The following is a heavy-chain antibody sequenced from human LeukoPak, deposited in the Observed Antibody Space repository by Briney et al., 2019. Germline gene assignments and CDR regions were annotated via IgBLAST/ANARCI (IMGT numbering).Heavy chain of an antibody. CDR2: ISYSGST. CDR3: ARVIAAAEPTFDY. Sequence: PSGTLSLTCTVSGGSISSYYWGWIRQPPGKGLEWIGYISYSGSTNYNPSLKSRVIISVDTSKNQFSLKLSSVTAADTAVYYCARVIAAAEPTFDYWGQGTLVTVSS. V-gene: IGHV4-59*01. CDR1: GGSISSYY. D-gene: IGHD6-13*01. J-gene: IGHJ4*02.